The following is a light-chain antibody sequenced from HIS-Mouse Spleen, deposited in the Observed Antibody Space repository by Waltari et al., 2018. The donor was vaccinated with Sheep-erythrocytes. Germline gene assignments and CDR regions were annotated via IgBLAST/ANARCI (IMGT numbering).Light chain of an antibody. CDR3: CSYAGSSTLV. J-gene: IGLJ2*01. CDR1: RRDFGSYNL. CDR2: EGS. V-gene: IGLV2-23*01. Sequence: QSALTQPASVSGSPGQSITISCTETRRDFGSYNLVSWYHQHPGKAPNLMIYEGSKRPSRVSNRFSGSKSGNTASLTISGLQAEDEADYYCCSYAGSSTLVFGGGTKLTVL.